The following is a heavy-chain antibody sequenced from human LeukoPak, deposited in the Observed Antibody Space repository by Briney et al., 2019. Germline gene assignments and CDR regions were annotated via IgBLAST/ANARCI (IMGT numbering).Heavy chain of an antibody. CDR1: GGTFSSYA. J-gene: IGHJ4*02. CDR3: ARKTLRFLDPFDF. V-gene: IGHV1-69*13. D-gene: IGHD3-3*01. Sequence: SVKVSCKASGGTFSSYAISWVRQAPGQGLEWMGGIIPIFGTANYAQKFQGRVTITADESTSTAYMELSSLRSEDTAVYYCARKTLRFLDPFDFWGQGTLVTVSS. CDR2: IIPIFGTA.